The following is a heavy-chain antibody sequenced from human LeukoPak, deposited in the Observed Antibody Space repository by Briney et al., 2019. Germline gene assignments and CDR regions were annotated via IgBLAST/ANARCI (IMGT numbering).Heavy chain of an antibody. CDR1: GYTFTSYY. V-gene: IGHV1-46*01. CDR3: ARAGGIVVVPAEAEFDP. Sequence: ASVKVSCKASGYTFTSYYMHWVRQAPGQGLEWMGIINPSGGSTSYAQKFQGRVTMTRDMSTSTVYMELSSLRSEDTAVYYCARAGGIVVVPAEAEFDPWVQGTLVTVSS. CDR2: INPSGGST. J-gene: IGHJ5*02. D-gene: IGHD2-2*01.